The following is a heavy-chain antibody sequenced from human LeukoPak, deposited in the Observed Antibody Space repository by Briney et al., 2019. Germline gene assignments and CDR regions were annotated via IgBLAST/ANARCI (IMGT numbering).Heavy chain of an antibody. Sequence: SVKVSCKASGGTFSSYAISWVRQAPGQGLEWMGGIIPIFGTANYAQKFQGRVTITADESTSTAYMELSSLRSEDTAVYYWARGREEAAVTKGSDWYFDLWGRGTLVTVSP. CDR3: ARGREEAAVTKGSDWYFDL. D-gene: IGHD4-17*01. J-gene: IGHJ2*01. V-gene: IGHV1-69*01. CDR2: IIPIFGTA. CDR1: GGTFSSYA.